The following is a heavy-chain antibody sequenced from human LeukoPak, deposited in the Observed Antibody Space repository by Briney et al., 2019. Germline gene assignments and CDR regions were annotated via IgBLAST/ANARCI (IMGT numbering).Heavy chain of an antibody. Sequence: GGSLRLSCAASGFTFDDYAMHWARQAPGKGLEWVSLISWDGGSTYYADSVKGRFTISRDNSKNTLYLQMNRLRAEDTAVYYCASEPLGATIPDYWGQGTLVTVSS. V-gene: IGHV3-43D*03. CDR3: ASEPLGATIPDY. CDR2: ISWDGGST. D-gene: IGHD1-26*01. CDR1: GFTFDDYA. J-gene: IGHJ4*02.